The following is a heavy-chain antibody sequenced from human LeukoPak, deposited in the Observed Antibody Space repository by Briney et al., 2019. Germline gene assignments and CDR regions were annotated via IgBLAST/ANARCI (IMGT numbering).Heavy chain of an antibody. Sequence: SETLSLTCTVSSGSISSSSYYWGWIRQPPGKGLEWIGSIYYSGSTYYNPSLKSRVTISVDTSKHQFSLKLSSVTAADTAIYYCARSLAVPGTLDYWGQGTLVTVSS. CDR1: SGSISSSSYY. CDR3: ARSLAVPGTLDY. CDR2: IYYSGST. J-gene: IGHJ4*02. D-gene: IGHD6-19*01. V-gene: IGHV4-39*07.